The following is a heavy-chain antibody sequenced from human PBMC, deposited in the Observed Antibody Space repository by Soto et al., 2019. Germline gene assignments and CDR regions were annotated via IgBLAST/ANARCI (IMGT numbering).Heavy chain of an antibody. CDR2: IYSGGST. J-gene: IGHJ4*02. CDR3: ARDMVRGVIDEY. Sequence: EVQLVESGGGLVQPGGSLRLSCAASGFTVSSNYMSWVRQAPGKGLEWVSVIYSGGSTYYADSVKGRFTISRDNSKNTLYLQMNSLRAEDTAVYYGARDMVRGVIDEYWGQGTLVTVSS. CDR1: GFTVSSNY. V-gene: IGHV3-66*01. D-gene: IGHD3-10*01.